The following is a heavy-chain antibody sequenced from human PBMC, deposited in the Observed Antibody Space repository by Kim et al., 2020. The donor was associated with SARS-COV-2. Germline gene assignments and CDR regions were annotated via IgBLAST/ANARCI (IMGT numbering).Heavy chain of an antibody. CDR3: AKDRGIWFGELYNWFDP. CDR1: GFTFSSYA. CDR2: ISGSGGST. J-gene: IGHJ5*02. Sequence: GGSLRLSCAASGFTFSSYAMSWVRQAPGKGLEWVSAISGSGGSTYYADSVKGRFTISRDNSKNTLYLQMNSLRAEDTAVYYCAKDRGIWFGELYNWFDPWGQGTLVTVSS. D-gene: IGHD3-10*01. V-gene: IGHV3-23*01.